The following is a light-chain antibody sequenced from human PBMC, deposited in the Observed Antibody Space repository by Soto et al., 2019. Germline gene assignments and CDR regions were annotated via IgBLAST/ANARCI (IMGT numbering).Light chain of an antibody. V-gene: IGLV1-40*01. CDR2: DIN. CDR1: SCNVGACND. CDR3: KSYEGSRSPDV. Sequence: QSVLTQPPSVSGAPGQRITISCTGTSCNVGACNDVPWYQQLPGTAPKLIIYDINNRPSGVSDRFSGFKSGNAASLTITGLQAEDEADYYCKSYEGSRSPDVFGAGTKVTVL. J-gene: IGLJ2*01.